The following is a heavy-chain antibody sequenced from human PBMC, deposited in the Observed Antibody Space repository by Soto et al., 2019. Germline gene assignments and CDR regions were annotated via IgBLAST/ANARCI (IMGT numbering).Heavy chain of an antibody. Sequence: PSQTLSLTCAISGDSVSSNSAAWNWIRQSPSRGLEWLGRTYYRSKWYNDYAVSVKSRITINPDTSKNQFSLQLNSVTPEDTAVYYCAGDEQPPEFYYYYGMDVWGQGTTVTVSS. V-gene: IGHV6-1*01. J-gene: IGHJ6*02. D-gene: IGHD6-13*01. CDR1: GDSVSSNSAA. CDR3: AGDEQPPEFYYYYGMDV. CDR2: TYYRSKWYN.